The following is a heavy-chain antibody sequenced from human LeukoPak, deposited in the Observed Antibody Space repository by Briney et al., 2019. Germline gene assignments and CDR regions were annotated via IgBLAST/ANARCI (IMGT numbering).Heavy chain of an antibody. V-gene: IGHV4-34*01. Sequence: SETLSLTCAVYGGSFSGYYWSWIRQPPGKGLEWIGEINHSGSTNYNPSLKSRVTISVDTSKNQFSLKLSSVTAADTAVYYCARDESRPYYYYMDVWGKGTTVTVSS. CDR3: ARDESRPYYYYMDV. CDR1: GGSFSGYY. CDR2: INHSGST. J-gene: IGHJ6*03.